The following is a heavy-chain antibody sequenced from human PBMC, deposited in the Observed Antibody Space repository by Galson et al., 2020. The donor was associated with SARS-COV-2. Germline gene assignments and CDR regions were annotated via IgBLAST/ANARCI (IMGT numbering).Heavy chain of an antibody. V-gene: IGHV1-2*06. Sequence: ASVKVSCKASGYTFTGYYMHWVRQAPGQGLEWMGRINPNSGGTNYAQKFQGRVTMTRDTSISTAYMELSRLRSDDTAVYYCARDIGFGELLNWFDPWGQGTLVTVSS. CDR3: ARDIGFGELLNWFDP. J-gene: IGHJ5*02. CDR2: INPNSGGT. D-gene: IGHD3-10*01. CDR1: GYTFTGYY.